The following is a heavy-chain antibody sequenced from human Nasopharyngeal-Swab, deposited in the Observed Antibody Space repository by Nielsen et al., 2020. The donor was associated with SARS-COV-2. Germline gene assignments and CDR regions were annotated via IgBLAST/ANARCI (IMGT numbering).Heavy chain of an antibody. V-gene: IGHV3-23*01. D-gene: IGHD6-19*01. CDR3: AKKYGTRGWYVGLDY. CDR1: GFGFSAFA. CDR2: AGGNDGST. J-gene: IGHJ4*02. Sequence: GESLKISCAASGFGFSAFAMSWVRQAPRKGLEWVSAAGGNDGSTFYADSVRGRFTISRDNSKNTLYLQMNSLRAEDTALYYCAKKYGTRGWYVGLDYWGQGTQVTVSS.